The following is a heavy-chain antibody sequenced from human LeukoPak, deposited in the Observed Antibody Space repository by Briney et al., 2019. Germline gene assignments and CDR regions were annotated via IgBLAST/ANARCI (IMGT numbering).Heavy chain of an antibody. CDR1: GDSVSSNSAA. CDR2: TYYRSKWYN. CDR3: ARGLRAVAGTSYWFDP. Sequence: SQTLSLTCAISGDSVSSNSAAWNWIRQSPSRGLEWLGKTYYRSKWYNDYAVSVKSRITINPDTSKNQFSLQLNSVPPEDTAVYYCARGLRAVAGTSYWFDPWGQGTLVTVSS. V-gene: IGHV6-1*01. D-gene: IGHD6-19*01. J-gene: IGHJ5*02.